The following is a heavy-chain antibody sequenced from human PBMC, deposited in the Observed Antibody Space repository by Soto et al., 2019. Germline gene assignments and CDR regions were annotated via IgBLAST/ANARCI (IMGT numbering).Heavy chain of an antibody. Sequence: PSETLSLTCAVYGGSFSGYYWSWIRQPPGKGLEWIGEINHSGSTNYNPSLKSRVTISVDTSKNQFSLKLSSVTAADTAVYYCAGEIWSGYAFDIWGQGTMVTVSS. CDR2: INHSGST. V-gene: IGHV4-34*01. CDR1: GGSFSGYY. J-gene: IGHJ3*02. D-gene: IGHD3-3*01. CDR3: AGEIWSGYAFDI.